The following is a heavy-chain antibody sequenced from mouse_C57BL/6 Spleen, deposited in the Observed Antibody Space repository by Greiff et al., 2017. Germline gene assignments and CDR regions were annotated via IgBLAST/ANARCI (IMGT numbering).Heavy chain of an antibody. J-gene: IGHJ1*03. CDR1: GYTFTSYW. V-gene: IGHV1-69*01. Sequence: VKLQQPGAELVMPGASVKLSCKASGYTFTSYWMHWVKQRPGQGLEWIGEIDPSDSYTNYNQKFKGKSTLTVDKSSSTAYMQLSSLTSEDSAVYYCARSYYGSRGRYFDVWGTGTTVTVSS. CDR3: ARSYYGSRGRYFDV. CDR2: IDPSDSYT. D-gene: IGHD1-1*01.